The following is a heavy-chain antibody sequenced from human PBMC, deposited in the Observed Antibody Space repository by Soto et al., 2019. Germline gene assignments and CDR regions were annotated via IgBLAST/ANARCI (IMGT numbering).Heavy chain of an antibody. Sequence: GGSLRLSCAASGFIFSSYGMHWVRRTPGKGLEWVAGISPDGKNEFYGDSVKGRFTISRDNSKNTLYLQMDTLRPEDTLMYYCAKGAGGFIDSWGQGAMVTVSS. D-gene: IGHD5-12*01. J-gene: IGHJ5*01. CDR1: GFIFSSYG. V-gene: IGHV3-30*18. CDR3: AKGAGGFIDS. CDR2: ISPDGKNE.